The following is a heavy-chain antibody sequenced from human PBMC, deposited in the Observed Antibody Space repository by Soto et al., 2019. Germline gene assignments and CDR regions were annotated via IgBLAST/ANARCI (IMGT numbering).Heavy chain of an antibody. CDR2: TNAGNGNT. V-gene: IGHV1-3*01. J-gene: IGHJ3*02. CDR3: ARDPTGRTTVVTRRFRAFES. D-gene: IGHD4-17*01. Sequence: ASVRSSCKRSVYTVTSSARHWVRQAPGERLESMGWTNAGNGNTKSSQTFQGRVTITRGTSASTAYMELSSLRSEDTAVYYCARDPTGRTTVVTRRFRAFESWGQGTMVTVSS. CDR1: VYTVTSSA.